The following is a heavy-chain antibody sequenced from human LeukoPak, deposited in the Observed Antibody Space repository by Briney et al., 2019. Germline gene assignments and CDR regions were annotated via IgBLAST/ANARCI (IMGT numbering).Heavy chain of an antibody. CDR3: ARDRPIAAAGIKYYYYYMDV. CDR1: VYTFTSYY. CDR2: INPSGGST. V-gene: IGHV1-46*01. Sequence: ASVKVSCKASVYTFTSYYMHWVRQAPGQGLEWMGIINPSGGSTSYAQKFQGRVTMTRDTSTSTVYMELSSLRSEDTAVYYCARDRPIAAAGIKYYYYYMDVWGKGTTVTVSS. D-gene: IGHD6-13*01. J-gene: IGHJ6*03.